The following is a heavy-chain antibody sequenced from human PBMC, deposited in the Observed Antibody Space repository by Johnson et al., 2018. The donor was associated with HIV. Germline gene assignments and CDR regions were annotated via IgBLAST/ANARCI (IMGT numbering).Heavy chain of an antibody. CDR3: AKRLQGGYDAFDI. Sequence: GDLVKPGGSLRLSCAASGFIFSHAWMSWVRQAPGKGLEWVSYISSSGSTIYYADFVKGRFTISRDNAKKSLYLQMSSLRADDTAVYHCAKRLQGGYDAFDIWGQGTMVTVSS. V-gene: IGHV3-11*04. CDR2: ISSSGSTI. CDR1: GFIFSHAW. D-gene: IGHD5-12*01. J-gene: IGHJ3*02.